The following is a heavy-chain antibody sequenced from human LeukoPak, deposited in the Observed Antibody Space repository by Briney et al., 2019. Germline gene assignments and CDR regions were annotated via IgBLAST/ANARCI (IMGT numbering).Heavy chain of an antibody. V-gene: IGHV4-39*01. Sequence: SETLSLTCTVSGGSISSSSYYRGWIRQPPGKGLEWIGSIYYSGSTYYNPSLKSRVTISVDTSKNQFSLKLSSVTAADTAVYYCARPARYCSSTSCYTFDYWGQGTLVTVSS. J-gene: IGHJ4*02. CDR1: GGSISSSSYY. CDR3: ARPARYCSSTSCYTFDY. CDR2: IYYSGST. D-gene: IGHD2-2*02.